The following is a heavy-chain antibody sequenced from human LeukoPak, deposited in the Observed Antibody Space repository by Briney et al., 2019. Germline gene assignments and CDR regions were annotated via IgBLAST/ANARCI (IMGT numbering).Heavy chain of an antibody. CDR2: INTDGSST. J-gene: IGHJ4*02. V-gene: IGHV3-74*01. Sequence: GGSLRLSCAASGFTFSSYWMHWVRQAPGKGLVWVSRINTDGSSTSYADSVKGRFTISRDNAKNTLYLQMNSLRAEDTAVYYCARSMSSSWCIDYWGQGTLVTVSS. D-gene: IGHD6-13*01. CDR1: GFTFSSYW. CDR3: ARSMSSSWCIDY.